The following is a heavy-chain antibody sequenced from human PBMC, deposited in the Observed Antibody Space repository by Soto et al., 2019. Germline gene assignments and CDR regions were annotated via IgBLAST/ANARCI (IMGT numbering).Heavy chain of an antibody. J-gene: IGHJ4*02. Sequence: GGSLRLSCAASGFTFSSYAMSWVRQAPGKGLEWVSAISGSGGSTYYSDSVKGRFTISRDNSKNTLYLQMNSLRSEDTAVYSRAKAPTCFAGVYFDYWGQGTLVTVSS. V-gene: IGHV3-23*01. CDR2: ISGSGGST. CDR3: AKAPTCFAGVYFDY. CDR1: GFTFSSYA. D-gene: IGHD2-8*01.